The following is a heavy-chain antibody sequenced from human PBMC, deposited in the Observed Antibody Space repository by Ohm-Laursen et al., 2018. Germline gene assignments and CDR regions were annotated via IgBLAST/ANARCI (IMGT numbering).Heavy chain of an antibody. CDR2: ISYSGST. J-gene: IGHJ5*02. CDR3: ARLRSSNWFDP. D-gene: IGHD6-6*01. Sequence: TLSLTCTVSGGSISSYYWSWIRQSPGKGLEWIGYISYSGSTNYNPSLKSRVTMSIDTSKNQFSLKLSSVTAADTAVYYCARLRSSNWFDPWGQGTLVTVSS. V-gene: IGHV4-59*01. CDR1: GGSISSYY.